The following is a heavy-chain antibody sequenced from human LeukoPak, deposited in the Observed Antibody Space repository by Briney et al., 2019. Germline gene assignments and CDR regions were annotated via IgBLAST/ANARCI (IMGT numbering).Heavy chain of an antibody. V-gene: IGHV4-34*01. D-gene: IGHD3-10*01. CDR2: IYYSGRT. CDR1: GGSFSGYY. CDR3: ARGRPDGSGSYYKFDP. Sequence: SETLSLTCAVYGGSFSGYYWSWIRQPPGKGLEWIGSIYYSGRTYYNPSLKSRVTISVNTSKKQFSLKLSSVTAADTAVYYCARGRPDGSGSYYKFDPWGQGTLVTVSS. J-gene: IGHJ5*02.